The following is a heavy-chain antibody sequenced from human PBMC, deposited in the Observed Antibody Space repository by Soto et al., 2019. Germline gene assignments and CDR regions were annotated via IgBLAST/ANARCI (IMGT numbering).Heavy chain of an antibody. V-gene: IGHV4-59*01. Sequence: SETLSLTCTISGGSITSSYWSWIRRPPGKGLEWIAYIYDTGISGYTPSTSYNPSLKSRVTMSVDTSKSQFSLKLTSVTAADTSVYYCARGEDAFFYYGLDVWGQGITVTVSS. J-gene: IGHJ6*02. CDR2: IYDTGISGYTPST. CDR1: GGSITSSY. CDR3: ARGEDAFFYYGLDV.